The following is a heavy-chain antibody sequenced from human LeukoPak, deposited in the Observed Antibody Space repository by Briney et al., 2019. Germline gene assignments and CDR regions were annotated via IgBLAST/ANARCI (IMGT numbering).Heavy chain of an antibody. J-gene: IGHJ4*02. V-gene: IGHV4-39*07. CDR3: ARGRPPADY. CDR2: IYFSGAT. CDR1: GGSVSSSSYF. Sequence: SETLSLTCTVSGGSVSSSSYFWGWIRQSPGKGLEWIGNIYFSGATYYNPSLASRVTISVDTSKNQFSLKVNSVTAADTAVYYCARGRPPADYWGQGTLVTVSS.